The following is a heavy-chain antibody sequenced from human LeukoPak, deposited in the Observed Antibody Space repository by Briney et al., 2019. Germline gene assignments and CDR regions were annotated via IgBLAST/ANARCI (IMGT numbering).Heavy chain of an antibody. CDR3: ARVYRRYCSSTSCYTHYYYYYMDV. D-gene: IGHD2-2*02. J-gene: IGHJ6*03. CDR1: GYTFTSYG. V-gene: IGHV1-18*01. Sequence: ASVKVSCKASGYTFTSYGISWVRQAPGQGLEWMGWISAYNGNTNCAQKLQGRVTMTTDTSTSTAYMELRSLRSDDTAVYYCARVYRRYCSSTSCYTHYYYYYMDVWGKGTTVTVSS. CDR2: ISAYNGNT.